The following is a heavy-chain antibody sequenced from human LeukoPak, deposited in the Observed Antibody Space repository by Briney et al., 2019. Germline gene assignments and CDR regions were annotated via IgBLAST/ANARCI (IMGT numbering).Heavy chain of an antibody. CDR1: GGSISSYY. J-gene: IGHJ4*02. V-gene: IGHV4-59*01. CDR2: IYYSGST. D-gene: IGHD6-19*01. Sequence: PSETLSLTCTVSGGSISSYYWSWIRQPPGKGLEWIGYIYYSGSTNYNPSLKSRVTISVDTSKNQFSLKLSSVTAADTAVYYCARGEPDSSGWHGAWDYWGQGTLVTVSS. CDR3: ARGEPDSSGWHGAWDY.